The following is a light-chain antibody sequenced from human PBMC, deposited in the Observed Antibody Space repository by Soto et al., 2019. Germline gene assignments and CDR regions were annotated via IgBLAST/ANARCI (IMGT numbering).Light chain of an antibody. Sequence: QLVLTQSPSASASLGASVKLTCTLSSEHSNYAIAWYQQQPEKGPRYLMKLATDGSHTKGDGIPDRFSGSSSGAERYLTISSLQSLDEADYYCQTWGTGVLVFGGGTKLTVL. CDR1: SEHSNYA. V-gene: IGLV4-69*01. CDR2: LATDGSH. CDR3: QTWGTGVLV. J-gene: IGLJ3*02.